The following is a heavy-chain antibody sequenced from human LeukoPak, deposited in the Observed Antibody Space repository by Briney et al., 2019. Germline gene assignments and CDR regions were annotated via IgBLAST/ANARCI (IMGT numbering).Heavy chain of an antibody. CDR3: AKTRIAAAGSAADN. Sequence: PSETLSLTCTVSGYSISSGYYWGWIRQPPGKGLEWIGFMYHSGTTYYNPSLKSRVTISVDTSKNRFSLKLSSVTAADTALYYCAKTRIAAAGSAADNWGQGTLVTVSS. CDR2: MYHSGTT. V-gene: IGHV4-38-2*02. J-gene: IGHJ4*02. D-gene: IGHD6-13*01. CDR1: GYSISSGYY.